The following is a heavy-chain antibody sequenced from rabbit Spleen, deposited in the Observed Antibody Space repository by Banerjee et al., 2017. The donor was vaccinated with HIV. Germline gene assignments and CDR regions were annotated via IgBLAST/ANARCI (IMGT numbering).Heavy chain of an antibody. J-gene: IGHJ4*01. D-gene: IGHD6-1*01. CDR1: GFDFSAYG. V-gene: IGHV1S45*01. CDR3: ARGYDSVGYGYAL. CDR2: INAVTGKA. Sequence: QEQLVESGGGLVQPGGSLKLSCKASGFDFSAYGVSWVRQAPGKGPEWIACINAVTGKAVYASWAKGRFTVSKTSSTTVTLQMTSLTAADTATYFCARGYDSVGYGYALWGPGTLVTVS.